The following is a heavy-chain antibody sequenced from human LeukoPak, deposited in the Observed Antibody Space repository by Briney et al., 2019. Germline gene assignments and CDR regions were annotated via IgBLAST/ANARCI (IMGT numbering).Heavy chain of an antibody. J-gene: IGHJ4*02. CDR3: ARAVAGTADFDF. CDR2: ISSSGNT. V-gene: IGHV4-4*07. Sequence: SETLSPTCTVSGGSISSYYWSWIRQPAGKALEWIGRISSSGNTHYNPSLKSRVTMSVDTSKNQFSLRLSSVTAADTAIYYCARAVAGTADFDFWGQGTLVTVSS. CDR1: GGSISSYY. D-gene: IGHD6-19*01.